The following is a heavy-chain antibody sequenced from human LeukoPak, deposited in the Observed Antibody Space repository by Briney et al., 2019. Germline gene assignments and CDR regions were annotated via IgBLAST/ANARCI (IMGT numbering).Heavy chain of an antibody. CDR2: INHSGST. D-gene: IGHD4-4*01. CDR1: GGSFSGYY. Sequence: SETLSLNCAVYGGSFSGYYWSWIRQPPGKGLEWIGEINHSGSTNYNPSLKSRVTISVDTSKNQFSLKLSSVTAADTAVYYCARDHDYSNAFDIWGQGTMVTVSS. J-gene: IGHJ3*02. CDR3: ARDHDYSNAFDI. V-gene: IGHV4-34*01.